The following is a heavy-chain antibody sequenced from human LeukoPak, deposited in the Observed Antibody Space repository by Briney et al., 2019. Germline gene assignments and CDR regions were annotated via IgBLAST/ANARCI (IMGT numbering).Heavy chain of an antibody. D-gene: IGHD3-22*01. CDR1: GGSFNDYY. CDR2: INLRGST. V-gene: IGHV4-34*01. Sequence: SETLSLTCAVYGGSFNDYYWNWIRQPPGKGLEWIGEINLRGSTTYNPSLKSRVTISLDESKNQFSLKLSSVTAADTAVYYCARGRSYDSSGYFSVWGQGTMVTVSS. J-gene: IGHJ3*01. CDR3: ARGRSYDSSGYFSV.